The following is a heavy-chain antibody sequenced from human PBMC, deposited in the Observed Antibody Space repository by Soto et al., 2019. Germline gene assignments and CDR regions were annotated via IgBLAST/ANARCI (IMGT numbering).Heavy chain of an antibody. CDR1: GFTFDDYA. CDR3: AKDSRERWVVGAGVDY. J-gene: IGHJ4*02. Sequence: EVQLVESGGGLVQPGRSLRLSCAASGFTFDDYAMHWVRQAPGKALEWVSGISWNSVSIGYADSVKGRFTISRDNAKNSLYLQMNSLRVEDTALYYCAKDSRERWVVGAGVDYWGQGTLVTVSS. D-gene: IGHD6-19*01. CDR2: ISWNSVSI. V-gene: IGHV3-9*01.